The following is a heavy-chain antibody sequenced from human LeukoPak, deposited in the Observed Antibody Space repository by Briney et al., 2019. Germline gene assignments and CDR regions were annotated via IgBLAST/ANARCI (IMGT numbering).Heavy chain of an antibody. CDR1: GFTFDDYA. D-gene: IGHD6-19*01. V-gene: IGHV3-9*01. Sequence: PGRSLRLSCAASGFTFDDYAMHWVRQAPGKGLERVSGISWNSGSIDYADSVEGRFTISRDNAKNSLYLQMNSLRAQDTALYYCSKDRNAVAGDPYFDYWGQGTLVTVSS. CDR3: SKDRNAVAGDPYFDY. CDR2: ISWNSGSI. J-gene: IGHJ4*02.